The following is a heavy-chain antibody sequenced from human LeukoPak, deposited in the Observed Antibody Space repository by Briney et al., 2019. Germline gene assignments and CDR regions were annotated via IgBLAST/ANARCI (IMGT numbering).Heavy chain of an antibody. CDR3: ARELLGGYGFDY. V-gene: IGHV1-58*01. D-gene: IGHD5-12*01. CDR2: IVVGSGNT. J-gene: IGHJ4*02. CDR1: GFTFTSSA. Sequence: SMKVSCKGSGFTFTSSAVQWVRQARGQRLEWIGWIVVGSGNTNYAQKFQGTVTITADESTSTAYMELSSLRSEDTAVYYCARELLGGYGFDYWGQGTLVTVSS.